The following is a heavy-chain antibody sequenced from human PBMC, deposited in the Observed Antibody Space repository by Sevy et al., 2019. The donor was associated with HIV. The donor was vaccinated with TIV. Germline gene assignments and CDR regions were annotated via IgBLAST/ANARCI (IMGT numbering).Heavy chain of an antibody. D-gene: IGHD6-13*01. Sequence: SETLSLTCTVSGASISSNTYYWGWIRQPPGKDMDWIGSIYFSGRAYYNPSLKGRVTISVDTSKNQFSLKVRSVTATDTAVYYCAKEGPRIAQFDNWRQGTLVTVSS. V-gene: IGHV4-39*02. CDR2: IYFSGRA. CDR3: AKEGPRIAQFDN. CDR1: GASISSNTYY. J-gene: IGHJ4*02.